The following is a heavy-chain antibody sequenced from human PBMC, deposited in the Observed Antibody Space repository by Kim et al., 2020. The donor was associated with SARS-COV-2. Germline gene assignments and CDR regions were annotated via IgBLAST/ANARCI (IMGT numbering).Heavy chain of an antibody. CDR3: ARESGSVGQQQLVWAGGFDY. J-gene: IGHJ4*02. CDR1: GFTFSDYY. Sequence: GGSLRLSCAASGFTFSDYYMSWIRQAPGKGLEWVSYISSSSSYTNYADSVKGRFTISRDNAKNSLYLQMNSLRAEDTAVYYCARESGSVGQQQLVWAGGFDYWGQGTRVTVSS. D-gene: IGHD6-13*01. V-gene: IGHV3-11*05. CDR2: ISSSSSYT.